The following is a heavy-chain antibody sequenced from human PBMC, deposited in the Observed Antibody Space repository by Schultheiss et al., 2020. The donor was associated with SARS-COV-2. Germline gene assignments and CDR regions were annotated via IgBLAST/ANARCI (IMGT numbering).Heavy chain of an antibody. CDR1: GFTFSSYA. D-gene: IGHD5-18*01. CDR3: ARGLHTAMVYWYFDL. Sequence: GGSLRLSCAASGFTFSSYALSWVRQAPGRGLEWVSGISGRGTDTDYTDSVKGRFTISRDNSKNTLSLQMNSLRAEDTAVYYCARGLHTAMVYWYFDLWGQGTLVTVSS. V-gene: IGHV3-23*01. CDR2: ISGRGTDT. J-gene: IGHJ2*01.